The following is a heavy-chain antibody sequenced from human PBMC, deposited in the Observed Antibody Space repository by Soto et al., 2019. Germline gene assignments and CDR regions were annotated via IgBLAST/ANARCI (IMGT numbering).Heavy chain of an antibody. CDR2: ISYDGSNK. CDR1: GFTFISYA. V-gene: IGHV3-30-3*01. J-gene: IGHJ4*02. CDR3: ARDGDVRSTDY. D-gene: IGHD7-27*01. Sequence: GGSLRLSCAASGFTFISYAMHWVRQAPGKGLEWVAVISYDGSNKYYADSVKGRFTISRDNSKNTLYLQMNSLRAEDTAVYYCARDGDVRSTDYWGQGTLVTVSS.